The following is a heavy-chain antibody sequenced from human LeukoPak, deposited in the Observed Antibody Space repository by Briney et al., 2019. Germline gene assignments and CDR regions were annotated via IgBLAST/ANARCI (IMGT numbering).Heavy chain of an antibody. Sequence: GGSLRLSCAASGFTFSSYSVNWVRQAPGKGLEWVSSISSSSSYIYYADSVKGRFTISRDNAKNSLYLQMNSLRAEDTAVYYCARDGTVTIFDYWGQGTLVTVSS. J-gene: IGHJ4*02. D-gene: IGHD4-17*01. V-gene: IGHV3-21*01. CDR3: ARDGTVTIFDY. CDR1: GFTFSSYS. CDR2: ISSSSSYI.